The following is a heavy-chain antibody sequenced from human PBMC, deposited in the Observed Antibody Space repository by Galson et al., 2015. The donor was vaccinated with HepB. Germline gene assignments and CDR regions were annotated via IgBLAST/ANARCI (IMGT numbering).Heavy chain of an antibody. CDR3: ARGRYYYYYCGMDV. Sequence: SVKVSCKASGGTFSSYAISWVRQAPGQGLEWMGGIIPIFGTANYAQKFQGRVTITADESTSTAYMELSSLRSEDTAVYYCARGRYYYYYCGMDVWGQGTTVTVSS. CDR1: GGTFSSYA. J-gene: IGHJ6*02. V-gene: IGHV1-69*13. CDR2: IIPIFGTA.